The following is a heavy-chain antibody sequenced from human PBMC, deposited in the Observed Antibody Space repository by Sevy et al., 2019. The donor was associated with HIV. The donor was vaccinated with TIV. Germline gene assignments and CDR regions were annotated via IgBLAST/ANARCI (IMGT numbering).Heavy chain of an antibody. D-gene: IGHD6-13*01. CDR1: GFTFSDHY. Sequence: GESLKISCAASGFTFSDHYVEWVRQAPGKGLEWVGRIRNKADSYTTESAASVKGRFTISRDDSKNSLYLLMNSLKTEDTAVYYCATQAGIAAAGRVFDYWGQGTLVTVSS. CDR3: ATQAGIAAAGRVFDY. V-gene: IGHV3-72*01. J-gene: IGHJ4*02. CDR2: IRNKADSYTT.